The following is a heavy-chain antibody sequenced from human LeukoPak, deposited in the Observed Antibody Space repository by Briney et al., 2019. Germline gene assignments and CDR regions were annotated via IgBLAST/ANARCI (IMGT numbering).Heavy chain of an antibody. CDR1: GFTFSSYW. D-gene: IGHD2-15*01. J-gene: IGHJ3*02. Sequence: GSLRLSCAASGFTFSSYWMHWVRQAPGKGLVWVSRIVRDGSRTSNADSVKGRFTISRDNAKNTLYLQMNSLRAEDTAVYYCAREGGYCSGGSCRDAFDIWGQGTMVTVP. CDR2: IVRDGSRT. V-gene: IGHV3-74*01. CDR3: AREGGYCSGGSCRDAFDI.